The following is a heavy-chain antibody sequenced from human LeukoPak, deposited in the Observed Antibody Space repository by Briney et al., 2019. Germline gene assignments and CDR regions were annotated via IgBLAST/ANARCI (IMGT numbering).Heavy chain of an antibody. CDR1: GYTFTSYG. D-gene: IGHD1-26*01. J-gene: IGHJ6*02. Sequence: VASVKVSCKASGYTFTSYGISWVRQAPGQGLEWMGWISAYNGNTNYAQKLQGRVTMTTDTSTSTAYMELRSLRSDDTAVYYCARGSSGSYYYYYGMDVWGQGTTVTVSS. V-gene: IGHV1-18*01. CDR3: ARGSSGSYYYYYGMDV. CDR2: ISAYNGNT.